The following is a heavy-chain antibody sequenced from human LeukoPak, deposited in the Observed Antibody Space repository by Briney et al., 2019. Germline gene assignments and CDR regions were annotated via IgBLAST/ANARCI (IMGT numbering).Heavy chain of an antibody. V-gene: IGHV1-24*01. D-gene: IGHD3-22*01. CDR2: FDPEDGET. Sequence: ASVKVSCKVSGYTLTELSMHWVRQAPGKGLEWMGGFDPEDGETIYAQKFQGRVTMTEDTTTDTDYMELSSLRSEDTAMYYCATGPYDTVSFDRWGQGTLVTVSS. CDR1: GYTLTELS. J-gene: IGHJ4*02. CDR3: ATGPYDTVSFDR.